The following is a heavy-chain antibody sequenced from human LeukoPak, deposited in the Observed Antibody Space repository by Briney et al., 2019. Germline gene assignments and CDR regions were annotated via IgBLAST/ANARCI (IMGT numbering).Heavy chain of an antibody. CDR2: ISSSSSYI. D-gene: IGHD5-18*01. CDR3: ASIRHLGYSYGSDDY. Sequence: GGSLRLSCAASGFTFSSYSVSWVRQAPGKGLEWVSSISSSSSYIYYADSVKGRFTISRDNAKNSLYLQMNSLRAEDTAVYYCASIRHLGYSYGSDDYWGQGTLVTVSS. J-gene: IGHJ4*02. V-gene: IGHV3-21*01. CDR1: GFTFSSYS.